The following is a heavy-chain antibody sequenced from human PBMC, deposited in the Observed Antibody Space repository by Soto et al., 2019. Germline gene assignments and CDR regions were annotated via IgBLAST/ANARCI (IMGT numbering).Heavy chain of an antibody. CDR1: GGSISISSYY. CDR3: ARELFGRSVWFDP. CDR2: IDYSGST. D-gene: IGHD3-10*01. J-gene: IGHJ5*02. Sequence: PSDTLSLTCTVSGGSISISSYYWSWILHPPGKELEGIGSIDYSGSTYYNPSLQSRVTVSADTSKNPFSLNLGSVTAADTAVYYCARELFGRSVWFDPWGQGTLVTVSS. V-gene: IGHV4-39*07.